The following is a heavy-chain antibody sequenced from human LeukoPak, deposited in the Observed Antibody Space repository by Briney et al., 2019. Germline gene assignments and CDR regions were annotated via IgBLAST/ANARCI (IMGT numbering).Heavy chain of an antibody. Sequence: SETLSLTCAVYGGSISGYYWSWIRQPPGKGLEWIGEINHSGSTNYNPSLKSRVTISVDTSKNQFSLKLSSVTAADTAVYYCARGHTGYYYYYYGMDVWGQGTTVTVSS. CDR1: GGSISGYY. J-gene: IGHJ6*02. V-gene: IGHV4-34*01. CDR3: ARGHTGYYYYYYGMDV. CDR2: INHSGST. D-gene: IGHD2-8*02.